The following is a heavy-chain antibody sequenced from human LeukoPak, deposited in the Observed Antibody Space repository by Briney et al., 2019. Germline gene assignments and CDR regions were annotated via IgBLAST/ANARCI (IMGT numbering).Heavy chain of an antibody. CDR2: ISSSSSTYI. V-gene: IGHV3-21*06. Sequence: GGSLRLSCVGSGFTFSDFTISWVRQTPGKGLEWVSCISSSSSTYIYYADSVKGRFTISRDNAKNSVYLEMNSLRAEDTAVYYCARAVPGFDHWGQGILVTVSS. CDR1: GFTFSDFT. J-gene: IGHJ4*02. CDR3: ARAVPGFDH.